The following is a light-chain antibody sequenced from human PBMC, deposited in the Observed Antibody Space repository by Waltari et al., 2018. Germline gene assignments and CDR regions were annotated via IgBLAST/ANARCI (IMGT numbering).Light chain of an antibody. J-gene: IGKJ1*01. V-gene: IGKV3-20*01. CDR1: QSVSSSY. CDR3: QQYGSSPWT. CDR2: GAS. Sequence: EIVLTQSPGTLSLSPGERATLSCRASQSVSSSYLAWYQQKPGQAPRVLIHGASNRATGIPDRFSGRWSGTDFTLTISRLEPEDFAVYYCQQYGSSPWTFGQGTKVEIK.